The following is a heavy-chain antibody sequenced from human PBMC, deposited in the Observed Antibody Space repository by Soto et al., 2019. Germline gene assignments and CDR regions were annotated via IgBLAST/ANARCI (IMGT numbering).Heavy chain of an antibody. D-gene: IGHD3-10*01. Sequence: SETLSLTCTVSGGSISSGGYYWSWIRQHPGKGLEWFGYIYYSGSTYFNPSPKSRVTIAVDTTKNQFSLKLSSVTAAGTAVYYCARDSITMVRGVPYYGMDVWGQGTTVTVSS. CDR3: ARDSITMVRGVPYYGMDV. J-gene: IGHJ6*02. CDR1: GGSISSGGYY. V-gene: IGHV4-31*03. CDR2: IYYSGST.